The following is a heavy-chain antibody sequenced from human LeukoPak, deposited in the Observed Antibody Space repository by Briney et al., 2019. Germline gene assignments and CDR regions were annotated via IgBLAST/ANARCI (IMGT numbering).Heavy chain of an antibody. D-gene: IGHD3-22*01. J-gene: IGHJ3*02. CDR2: IYHSGST. V-gene: IGHV4-4*02. CDR1: GGSISSSNW. Sequence: SETLSLTCAVSGGSISSSNWWSWVRQPPGKGLEWIGEIYHSGSTNYNPSLKSRVTISVDTSKNQFSLKLSSVTAADTAVYYCARSDSRDAFDIWGQGTMVTVSS. CDR3: ARSDSRDAFDI.